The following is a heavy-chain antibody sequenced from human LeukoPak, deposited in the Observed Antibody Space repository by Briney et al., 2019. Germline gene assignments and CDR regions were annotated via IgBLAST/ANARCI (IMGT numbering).Heavy chain of an antibody. J-gene: IGHJ4*02. V-gene: IGHV4-4*07. D-gene: IGHD2-15*01. CDR1: GGSISSYY. CDR2: IYTSGTT. Sequence: SETLSLTCAVSGGSISSYYWSWIRQPAGKGLEWIGRIYTSGTTNYNPSLKSRVTMSVDTSKNQFSLNLNSVTAADTAVYYCARASPRAATFDYWGQGTLVTVSS. CDR3: ARASPRAATFDY.